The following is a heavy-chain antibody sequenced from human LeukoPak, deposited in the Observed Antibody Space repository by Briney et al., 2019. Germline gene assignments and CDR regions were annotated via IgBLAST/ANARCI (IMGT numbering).Heavy chain of an antibody. Sequence: PGGSLRLSCAASGFTFSSYAMSWVRQAPGKGLEWVSAISGSGGSTYYADSVKGRFTISRDNSKNTLYLQMNSLRAEDTAVYYRAKRAPVAAAGTGRYFDYWGQGTLVTVSS. D-gene: IGHD1/OR15-1a*01. CDR2: ISGSGGST. J-gene: IGHJ4*02. V-gene: IGHV3-23*01. CDR3: AKRAPVAAAGTGRYFDY. CDR1: GFTFSSYA.